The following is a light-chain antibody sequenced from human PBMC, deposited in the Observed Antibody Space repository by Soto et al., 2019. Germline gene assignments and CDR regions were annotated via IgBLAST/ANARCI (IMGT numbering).Light chain of an antibody. V-gene: IGLV2-14*01. Sequence: SVLTQPASVSASPGQSITISCTGTSSDVGGFNYVSWYQQHPGKVPKLILFEVSDRPSGVSTRFSGSKSGNTASLTISGLQAEDGADYYCGSYTSSNTPFVFGTGTKVTVL. CDR3: GSYTSSNTPFV. CDR1: SSDVGGFNY. CDR2: EVS. J-gene: IGLJ1*01.